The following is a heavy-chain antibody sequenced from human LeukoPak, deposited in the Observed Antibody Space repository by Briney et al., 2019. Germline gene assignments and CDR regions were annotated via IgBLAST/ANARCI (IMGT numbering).Heavy chain of an antibody. J-gene: IGHJ6*03. D-gene: IGHD2-2*02. Sequence: RGSLRLSCAASGFTVSSNYMSWVRQAPGKGLEWVSVIYSGGSTYYADSVKGRFTISRDNSKNTLYLQMNSLRAEDTAVYYCARGVVPAAIVYYYYYMDVWGKGTTVTVSS. CDR2: IYSGGST. CDR1: GFTVSSNY. V-gene: IGHV3-53*01. CDR3: ARGVVPAAIVYYYYYMDV.